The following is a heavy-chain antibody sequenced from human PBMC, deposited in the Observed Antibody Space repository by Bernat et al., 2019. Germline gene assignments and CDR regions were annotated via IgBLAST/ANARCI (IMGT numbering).Heavy chain of an antibody. D-gene: IGHD1-26*01. Sequence: QVQLQQSGPGLVKPSQTLSLTCAISGDTVSSNSAAWNWIRQSPSRGLEWLGRTYYRSKWYYDYAVSVKRQIPFTPQPSKRQFSLQWGSVPPEDTAVYSGTGGFRGGVGGFDYWGQGTLVTVSS. V-gene: IGHV6-1*01. CDR2: TYYRSKWYY. CDR3: TGGFRGGVGGFDY. J-gene: IGHJ4*02. CDR1: GDTVSSNSAA.